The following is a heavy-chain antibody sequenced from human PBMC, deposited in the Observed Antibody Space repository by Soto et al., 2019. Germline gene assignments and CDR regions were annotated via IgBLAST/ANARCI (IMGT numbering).Heavy chain of an antibody. CDR1: GGSFGSSA. Sequence: QVQLVQSGADVKKPGSSVTVSCTTSGGSFGSSAISWVRQALAQGLEWMGEIIPVFDKANYAQNFQGRLTITADELTGTVFMELSSLRSEDTAVYFCARLRRDWGDAFDLWGLGTFVTVSS. J-gene: IGHJ3*01. V-gene: IGHV1-69*01. CDR2: IIPVFDKA. D-gene: IGHD3-16*01. CDR3: ARLRRDWGDAFDL.